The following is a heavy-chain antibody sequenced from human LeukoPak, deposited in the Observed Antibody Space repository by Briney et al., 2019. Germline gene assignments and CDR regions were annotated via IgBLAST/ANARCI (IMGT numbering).Heavy chain of an antibody. J-gene: IGHJ4*02. V-gene: IGHV3-23*01. Sequence: GGSLRLSCAASGFSFSSYGMNWVRQAPGKGLEWVSGISDSGDSTYYADSVKGRFTISRDNSKNTLYLKMNSLRVEDTAVYYCAKEGRYGGGWKPSDDWGQGTLVTVSS. D-gene: IGHD1-26*01. CDR1: GFSFSSYG. CDR2: ISDSGDST. CDR3: AKEGRYGGGWKPSDD.